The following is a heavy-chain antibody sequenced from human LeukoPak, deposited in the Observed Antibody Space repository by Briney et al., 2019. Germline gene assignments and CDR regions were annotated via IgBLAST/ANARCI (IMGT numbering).Heavy chain of an antibody. V-gene: IGHV3-11*01. CDR3: ARNMVRGVIFRLGY. CDR1: GFTFSDYY. D-gene: IGHD3-10*01. CDR2: ISTSGSTK. J-gene: IGHJ4*02. Sequence: GGSLRLSCAASGFTFSDYYMNWIRQAPGKGLEWVSYISTSGSTKYYADSVKGRFTMSRDNAKNSLYLQMNSLRAEDTAVYYCARNMVRGVIFRLGYWGQGILVTVSS.